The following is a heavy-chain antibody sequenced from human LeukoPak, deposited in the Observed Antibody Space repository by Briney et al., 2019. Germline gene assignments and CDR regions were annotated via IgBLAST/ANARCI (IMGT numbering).Heavy chain of an antibody. Sequence: GGSLRLSCAASGFTFDDYAMSWVRQAPGKGLEWVSNINWNGGSTGYADSVRGRFTISRDNAKNSLYLQMNSLRAEDTALYYCARVSDISVAAYFDYWGQGTRVTVSS. CDR1: GFTFDDYA. CDR2: INWNGGST. V-gene: IGHV3-20*04. J-gene: IGHJ4*02. CDR3: ARVSDISVAAYFDY. D-gene: IGHD6-19*01.